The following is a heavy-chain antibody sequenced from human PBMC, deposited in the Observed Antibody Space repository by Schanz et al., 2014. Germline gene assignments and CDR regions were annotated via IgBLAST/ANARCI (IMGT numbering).Heavy chain of an antibody. CDR1: GGSISSSNW. CDR3: ARRSVSPSGNSYGYVVAWFDP. D-gene: IGHD5-18*01. CDR2: IYHSGST. Sequence: QVQLQESGPGLVKPSGTLSLTCAVSGGSISSSNWWSWVRQPPGKGLEWIGEIYHSGSTNYKPSPKSRVTISADKSKTQFSLTLRSVTAADTAVYYCARRSVSPSGNSYGYVVAWFDPWGQGTLVTVSS. J-gene: IGHJ5*02. V-gene: IGHV4-4*02.